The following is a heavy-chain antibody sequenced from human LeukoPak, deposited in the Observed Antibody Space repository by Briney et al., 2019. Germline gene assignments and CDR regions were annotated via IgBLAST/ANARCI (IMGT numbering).Heavy chain of an antibody. Sequence: PSQTLSLTCAVSGGSISSGGYSWSWLRQPPGKGLEWLGYIYHSGSTYYNPSLKSRVTISVDRSKNQFSLKLSSVTAADTAVYYCARGVPKVGATNRFDYWGQGTLVTVSS. CDR1: GGSISSGGYS. V-gene: IGHV4-30-2*01. J-gene: IGHJ4*02. D-gene: IGHD1-26*01. CDR2: IYHSGST. CDR3: ARGVPKVGATNRFDY.